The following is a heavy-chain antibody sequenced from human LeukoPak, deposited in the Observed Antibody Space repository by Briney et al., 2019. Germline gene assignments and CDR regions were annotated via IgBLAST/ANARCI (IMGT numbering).Heavy chain of an antibody. CDR3: AKGLSYYDSSGYYLDY. CDR2: ISGSGGST. Sequence: GGSLRLSCAASGFTFSSYAMSWVRQAPGKGLEWVSAISGSGGSTYYADSVKGRFTISRDNSKNTLYLQMNSLRAEDTAVYYCAKGLSYYDSSGYYLDYWGQGTLVTVSS. D-gene: IGHD3-22*01. V-gene: IGHV3-23*01. J-gene: IGHJ4*02. CDR1: GFTFSSYA.